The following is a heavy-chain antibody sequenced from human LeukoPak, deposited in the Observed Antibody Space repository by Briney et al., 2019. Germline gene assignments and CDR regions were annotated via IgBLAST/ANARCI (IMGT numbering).Heavy chain of an antibody. D-gene: IGHD6-13*01. J-gene: IGHJ4*02. CDR3: ARDAYSSSWYRGGELEY. CDR2: INPNSGGT. Sequence: WASVKVSCKASGYTFTGYCMHWVRQAPGQGLEWMGWINPNSGGTNYAQKFQGWVTMTRDTSISTAYMELSRLRSDDTAVYYCARDAYSSSWYRGGELEYWGQGTLVTVSS. V-gene: IGHV1-2*04. CDR1: GYTFTGYC.